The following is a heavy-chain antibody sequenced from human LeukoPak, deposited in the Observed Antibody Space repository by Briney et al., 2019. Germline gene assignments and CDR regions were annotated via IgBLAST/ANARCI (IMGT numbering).Heavy chain of an antibody. J-gene: IGHJ6*03. D-gene: IGHD1-26*01. V-gene: IGHV3-30*04. CDR2: ISYDGSNK. Sequence: GRSLRLSCAASGFTFSSYAMHWVRQAPGKGLEWVAVISYDGSNKYYADSVKGRFTISRDNSKNTLYLQMNSLRAEDTAVYYCAKDDVFGGGGSHFYYYYYMDVWGKGTTVTVSS. CDR3: AKDDVFGGGGSHFYYYYYMDV. CDR1: GFTFSSYA.